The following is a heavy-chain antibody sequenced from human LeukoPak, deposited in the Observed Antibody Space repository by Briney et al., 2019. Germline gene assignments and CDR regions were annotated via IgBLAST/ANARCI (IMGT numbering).Heavy chain of an antibody. CDR2: IREDGTEK. D-gene: IGHD7-27*01. V-gene: IGHV3-7*01. J-gene: IGHJ4*02. CDR3: ARHVGISF. Sequence: GGSLRLSRTASGFTFSGAWMTWVRQAPGKGLEWVANIREDGTEKNYVDSVKGRFTISRDNAKNSLFLQMSNLRDDDTAIYYCARHVGISFWGQGTLVTVSS. CDR1: GFTFSGAW.